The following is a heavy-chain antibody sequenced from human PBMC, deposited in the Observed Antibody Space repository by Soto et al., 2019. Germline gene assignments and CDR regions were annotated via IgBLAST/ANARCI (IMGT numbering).Heavy chain of an antibody. J-gene: IGHJ6*02. CDR3: ARYSMTTVTTPPYYYGMDV. CDR1: GFTVSSNY. D-gene: IGHD4-17*01. Sequence: EVQLVESGGGLVQPGGSLRLSCAASGFTVSSNYMSWVRQAPGKGLEWVSVIYSGGSTYYADSVKGRFTISRHNSKNTLYLTMNSLRAEDTAVYYCARYSMTTVTTPPYYYGMDVWGQGTTVTVSS. CDR2: IYSGGST. V-gene: IGHV3-53*04.